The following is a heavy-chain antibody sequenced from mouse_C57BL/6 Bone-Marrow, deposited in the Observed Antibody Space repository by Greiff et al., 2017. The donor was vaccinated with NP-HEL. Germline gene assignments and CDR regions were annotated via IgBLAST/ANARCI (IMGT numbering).Heavy chain of an antibody. CDR3: ARKLGAMDY. CDR2: INPNNGGT. D-gene: IGHD1-3*01. V-gene: IGHV1-26*01. Sequence: VQLQQSGPELVKPGASVKISCKASGYTFTDYYMNWVKQSHGKSLEWIGDINPNNGGTSYNQKFKGKATLTVDKSSSTAYMELRSLTSEDSAVYYCARKLGAMDYWGQGTSVTVSS. CDR1: GYTFTDYY. J-gene: IGHJ4*01.